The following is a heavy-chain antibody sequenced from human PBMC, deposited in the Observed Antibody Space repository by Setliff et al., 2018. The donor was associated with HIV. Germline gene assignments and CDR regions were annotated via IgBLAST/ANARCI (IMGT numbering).Heavy chain of an antibody. CDR3: ARDYRGELHF. CDR1: GYIFTSYG. Sequence: ASVKVSCKASGYIFTSYGISWLRQAPGQGLERMGWISAYSGDTDYAQEVLGRITMTTDTSTKTAYMELRGLRSADTAVYFCARDYRGELHFWGQGTLVTVSS. D-gene: IGHD1-26*01. J-gene: IGHJ4*02. V-gene: IGHV1-18*01. CDR2: ISAYSGDT.